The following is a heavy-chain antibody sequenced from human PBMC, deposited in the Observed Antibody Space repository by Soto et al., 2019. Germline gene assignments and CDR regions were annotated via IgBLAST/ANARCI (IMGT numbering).Heavy chain of an antibody. J-gene: IGHJ4*01. CDR3: ARGLRLGELSFSY. CDR1: GGTFSSHA. V-gene: IGHV1-69*01. D-gene: IGHD3-16*02. Sequence: QVQLVQSGAEVKKPGSSVKVSCKASGGTFSSHAISWVRQAPGQGLEWMGGIIPIFGTAKYAQNFQGRVTITADESTSTANMELSSLRSEDTAVDYCARGLRLGELSFSYWGQGTLVTVSS. CDR2: IIPIFGTA.